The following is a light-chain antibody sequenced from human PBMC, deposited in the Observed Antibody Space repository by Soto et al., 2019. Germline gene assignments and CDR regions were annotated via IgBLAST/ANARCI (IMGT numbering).Light chain of an antibody. CDR3: QQSYSTPIT. CDR1: QSVSSSY. J-gene: IGKJ5*01. V-gene: IGKV3D-7*01. CDR2: GAS. Sequence: EIVMTQSPATLSLSPGERATLSCRASQSVSSSYLSWYQQKPGQAPRLLIYGASTRATGIPARFSGSGSGTDFTLTISSLQPEDFATYYCQQSYSTPITFGQGTRLEIK.